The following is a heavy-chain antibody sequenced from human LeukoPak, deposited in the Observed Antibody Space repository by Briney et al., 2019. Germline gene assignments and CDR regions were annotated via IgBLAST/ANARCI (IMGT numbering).Heavy chain of an antibody. CDR3: ARGSDYDHRNFDY. V-gene: IGHV4-4*07. J-gene: IGHJ4*02. CDR1: GGSISSYF. CDR2: IYTSGST. D-gene: IGHD5-12*01. Sequence: SETLSLTCTVSGGSISSYFWGWIQQPAGKGLEWIGRIYTSGSTNYNPSLKSRVTMSVDTSKNQFSLKLSSVTAADTAVYYCARGSDYDHRNFDYWGQGTLVIVFS.